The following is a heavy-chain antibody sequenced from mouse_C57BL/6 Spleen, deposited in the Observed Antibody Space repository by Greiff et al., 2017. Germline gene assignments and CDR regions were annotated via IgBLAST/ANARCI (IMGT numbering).Heavy chain of an antibody. CDR2: ISYDGSN. CDR3: AREKGYDWYFDV. J-gene: IGHJ1*03. V-gene: IGHV3-6*01. D-gene: IGHD2-2*01. Sequence: EVKLQESGPGLVKPSQSLSLTCSVTGYSITSGYYWNWIRQFPGNKLEWMGYISYDGSNNYNPSLKNRISITRDTSKNQFFLKLNSVTTEDTATDYCAREKGYDWYFDVWGTGTTVTVSS. CDR1: GYSITSGYY.